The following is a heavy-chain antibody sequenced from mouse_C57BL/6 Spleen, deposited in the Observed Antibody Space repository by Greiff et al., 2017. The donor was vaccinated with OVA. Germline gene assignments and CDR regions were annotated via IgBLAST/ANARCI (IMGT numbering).Heavy chain of an antibody. CDR3: ARSDYSNYFDD. D-gene: IGHD2-5*01. CDR2: IDPANGNT. Sequence: VQLQQSVAELVRPGASVKLSCTASGFNIKNTYMHWVKQMPEQGLEWMGRIDPANGNTNDAPMLQGKATITADTSSNTAYLQLSSLTSEDTAIYDCARSDYSNYFDDWGQGTTLTVSS. V-gene: IGHV14-3*01. J-gene: IGHJ2*01. CDR1: GFNIKNTY.